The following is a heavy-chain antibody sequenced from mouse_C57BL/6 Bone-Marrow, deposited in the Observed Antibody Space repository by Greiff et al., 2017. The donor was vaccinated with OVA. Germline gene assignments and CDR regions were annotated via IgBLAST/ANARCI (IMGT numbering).Heavy chain of an antibody. CDR2: IYPSDSET. CDR3: AVYYSNYAVGSTGNFDV. Sequence: VQLQQPGAELVRPGSSVKLSCKASGYTFTSYWMDWVKQRPGQGLEWIGNIYPSDSETHYNQKFKDKATLTVDKSSSTAYMQLSSLTSEDSAVYYCAVYYSNYAVGSTGNFDVWGTGTTVTVSS. CDR1: GYTFTSYW. D-gene: IGHD2-5*01. V-gene: IGHV1-61*01. J-gene: IGHJ1*03.